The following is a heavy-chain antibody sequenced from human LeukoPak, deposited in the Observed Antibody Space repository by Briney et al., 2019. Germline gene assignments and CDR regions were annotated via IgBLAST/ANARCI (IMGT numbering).Heavy chain of an antibody. CDR3: ARDKQHSYGRYFDH. V-gene: IGHV4-59*01. J-gene: IGHJ4*02. Sequence: SETLSLTCTVSAGSISTYHWNWIRKSPEKGLEWIGYMQFTGSSNYNPSFKSRVTISVDMSRNQIVLYLSSVTAADTAVYFCARDKQHSYGRYFDHWGQGILVTVSS. CDR1: AGSISTYH. D-gene: IGHD5-18*01. CDR2: MQFTGSS.